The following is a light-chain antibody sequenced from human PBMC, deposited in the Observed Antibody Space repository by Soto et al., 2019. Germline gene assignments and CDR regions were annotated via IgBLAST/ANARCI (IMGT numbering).Light chain of an antibody. J-gene: IGKJ5*01. CDR3: QQRYRWPPIT. Sequence: IVMTQSPVTLSLSPGDRATLSCRASHSVRSNLAWYQQKPGQAPRLLIYGASSRATGIPDRFSGSGSGTDFTLTISRLEPEDFAVYYCQQRYRWPPITFGQGTRLEIK. CDR1: HSVRSN. CDR2: GAS. V-gene: IGKV3D-15*01.